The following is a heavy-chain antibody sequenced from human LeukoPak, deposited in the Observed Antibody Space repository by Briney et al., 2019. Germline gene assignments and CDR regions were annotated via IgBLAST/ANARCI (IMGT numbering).Heavy chain of an antibody. V-gene: IGHV3-15*07. J-gene: IGHJ4*02. CDR2: IKSETDGGTT. CDR3: TRRSSAAGRQYFDY. CDR1: GFTFSSAW. Sequence: PGGSLRPSCAASGFTFSSAWMNWVRQAPGKGLEWVGRIKSETDGGTTDYAAPVKGTFTISRDDSESTLYLQMNSLKTEDTAVYYCTRRSSAAGRQYFDYWGQGTLVTVSS. D-gene: IGHD6-13*01.